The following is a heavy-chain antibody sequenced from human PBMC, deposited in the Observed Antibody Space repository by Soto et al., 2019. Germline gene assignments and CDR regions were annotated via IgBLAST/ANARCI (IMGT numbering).Heavy chain of an antibody. V-gene: IGHV3-9*01. CDR3: AKDMRFRVNSTGGMDV. Sequence: GGSLRLSCAASGFTFDDYAMHWVRQAPGKGLEWVSGISWNSGSIGYADSVKGRFTISRDNAKNSLYLQMNSLRAEDTALYYCAKDMRFRVNSTGGMDVWGQGTTVTVSS. D-gene: IGHD3-10*01. J-gene: IGHJ6*02. CDR1: GFTFDDYA. CDR2: ISWNSGSI.